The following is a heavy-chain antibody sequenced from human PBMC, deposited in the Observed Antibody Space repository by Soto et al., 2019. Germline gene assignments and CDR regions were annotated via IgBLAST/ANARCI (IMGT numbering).Heavy chain of an antibody. Sequence: QVQLQQWGAGLLKPSETLSLTCSVYGGSFSAYYWSWIRQPPGKGLEWIGEIHHSGDTNYNTSLSNRVPQLVDTAQSQIPLHLRYLTAADTAVYDCAGNGQLLLRHYFAYWGQGTLVAVSA. D-gene: IGHD1-1*01. J-gene: IGHJ4*02. CDR2: IHHSGDT. CDR3: AGNGQLLLRHYFAY. V-gene: IGHV4-34*01. CDR1: GGSFSAYY.